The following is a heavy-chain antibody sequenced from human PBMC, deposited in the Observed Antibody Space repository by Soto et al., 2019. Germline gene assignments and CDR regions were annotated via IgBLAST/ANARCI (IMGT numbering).Heavy chain of an antibody. CDR1: GFTFSSYA. J-gene: IGHJ5*02. Sequence: EVQLLESGGDVVRPGGSLRLSCAASGFTFSSYAMGWVRQAPGKGLEWVAGVSRAGTYTFYADSVRGRFSISRDNSRDTMDMYMNALRGDDTAVYFCVKYTVTEDLGESWGQGTLVSVSS. CDR2: VSRAGTYT. CDR3: VKYTVTEDLGES. D-gene: IGHD3-16*01. V-gene: IGHV3-23*01.